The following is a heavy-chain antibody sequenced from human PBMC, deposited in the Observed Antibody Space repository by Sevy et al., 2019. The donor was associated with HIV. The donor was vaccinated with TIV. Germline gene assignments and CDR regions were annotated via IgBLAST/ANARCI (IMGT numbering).Heavy chain of an antibody. CDR3: ARGSHDFRSDSLYYYALDV. J-gene: IGHJ6*02. D-gene: IGHD3-3*01. Sequence: KQSQTLSLTCTVSGGSITTGDYSWTWIRQTPGKGLEWIGYSFHSGSTYYNPSLRSRVIISVDRSKNQFSLNMGSATAADTAIYYCARGSHDFRSDSLYYYALDVWGQGTTVTVSS. V-gene: IGHV4-30-2*01. CDR2: SFHSGST. CDR1: GGSITTGDYS.